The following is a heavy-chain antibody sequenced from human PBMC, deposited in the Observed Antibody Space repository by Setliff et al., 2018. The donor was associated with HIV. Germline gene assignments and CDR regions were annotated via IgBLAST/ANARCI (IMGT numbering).Heavy chain of an antibody. CDR3: AKVFLFGVDVFDI. D-gene: IGHD2-8*01. Sequence: GGSLRLSCAASGFTFSTYAMGWVRQAPGKGLEWVSTVGAVGGPTHYAESVKGRFTISKDNSKNTLYRQMSSLRDEDTAVYYCAKVFLFGVDVFDIWGQGTMVTVSS. CDR1: GFTFSTYA. V-gene: IGHV3-23*01. J-gene: IGHJ3*02. CDR2: VGAVGGPT.